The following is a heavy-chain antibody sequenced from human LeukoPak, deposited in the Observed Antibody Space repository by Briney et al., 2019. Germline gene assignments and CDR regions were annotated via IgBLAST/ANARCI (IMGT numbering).Heavy chain of an antibody. CDR3: ARDPVPYGGGAFDI. V-gene: IGHV3-30-3*01. J-gene: IGHJ3*02. CDR1: GFTFSSYA. Sequence: PGRSLRLSCAASGFTFSSYAMHWVRQAPGKGLEWVAVISYDGSNKYYADSVKGRFTISRDNAKNSLYLQMNSLRAEDTAVYYCARDPVPYGGGAFDIWGQGTMVTVSS. D-gene: IGHD3-10*01. CDR2: ISYDGSNK.